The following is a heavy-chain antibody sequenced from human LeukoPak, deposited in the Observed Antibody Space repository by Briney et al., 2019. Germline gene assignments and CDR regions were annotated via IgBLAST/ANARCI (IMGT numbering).Heavy chain of an antibody. V-gene: IGHV1-69*01. Sequence: ASVKVSCKASGGTFSSYAISWVRQAPGQGLEWMGGIIPIFGTASYAQKFQGRVTITADESTSTAYMELSSLRSEDTAVYYCARDRIVVVPAAIYWFDPWGQGTLVTVSS. CDR2: IIPIFGTA. D-gene: IGHD2-2*01. CDR1: GGTFSSYA. J-gene: IGHJ5*02. CDR3: ARDRIVVVPAAIYWFDP.